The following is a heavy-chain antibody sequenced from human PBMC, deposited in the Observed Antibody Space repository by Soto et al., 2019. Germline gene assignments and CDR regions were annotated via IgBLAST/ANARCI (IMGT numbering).Heavy chain of an antibody. CDR1: GFTFSSYA. Sequence: PGGSLRLSCAASGFTFSSYAVSWVRQAPGKGLEWVSAISGTGGSTYYADSVKGRFTISRDNSKNTLYLQMNTLRDEDTAVYYCARAVSRYGRRQNWYFDLWGRGTLVTVSS. V-gene: IGHV3-23*01. J-gene: IGHJ2*01. CDR2: ISGTGGST. D-gene: IGHD3-9*01. CDR3: ARAVSRYGRRQNWYFDL.